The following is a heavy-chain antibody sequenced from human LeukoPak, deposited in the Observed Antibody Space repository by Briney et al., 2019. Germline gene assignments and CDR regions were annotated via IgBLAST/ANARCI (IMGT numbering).Heavy chain of an antibody. CDR1: GYTFTSYG. D-gene: IGHD2-2*02. CDR3: ARDGYCSTTTCYTTGSWFDP. CDR2: ISAYNGNT. J-gene: IGHJ5*02. Sequence: APVKVSCKASGYTFTSYGISWVRQAPGQGLEWMGWISAYNGNTNYAQKLQGRVTMTTDTSTSTAYMELRSLRSDDTAVYYCARDGYCSTTTCYTTGSWFDPWGQGTLVTVFS. V-gene: IGHV1-18*01.